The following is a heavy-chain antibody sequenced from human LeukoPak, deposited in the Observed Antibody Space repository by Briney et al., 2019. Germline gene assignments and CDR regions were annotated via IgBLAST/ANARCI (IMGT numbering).Heavy chain of an antibody. CDR1: GYTFTGYY. Sequence: ASVKVSCKASGYTFTGYYMHWVRQAPGQGLEWMGWINPNSGGTNYAQKFQGRVTMTRDTSIGTAYMELSRLRSDDTAVYYCARDRALPNSFGVVTIIDYWGQGTLVTVSS. D-gene: IGHD3-3*01. J-gene: IGHJ4*02. CDR2: INPNSGGT. V-gene: IGHV1-2*02. CDR3: ARDRALPNSFGVVTIIDY.